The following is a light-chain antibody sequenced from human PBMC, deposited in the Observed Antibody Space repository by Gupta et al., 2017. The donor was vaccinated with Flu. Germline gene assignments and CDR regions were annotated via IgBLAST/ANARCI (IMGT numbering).Light chain of an antibody. CDR3: QQYNNWPRT. CDR1: QSVSSN. V-gene: IGKV3-15*01. Sequence: EIVLTQSPATLSVSPGDRATLSCRASQSVSSNLAWYQQKPGQAPRLLIYGASTRATGIPARFSGSGSWTEVTLTISSLQSEDFAVYYCQQYNNWPRTFGQGTKVEIK. CDR2: GAS. J-gene: IGKJ1*01.